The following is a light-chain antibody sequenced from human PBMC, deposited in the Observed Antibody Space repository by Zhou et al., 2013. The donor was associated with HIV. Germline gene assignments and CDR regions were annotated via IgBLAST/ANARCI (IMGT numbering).Light chain of an antibody. Sequence: DIQMTQSPSTLSASVGDRVTITCRASQSVGGYLAWYQQRPGKAPKFLISKASSLESGVPSRFSGSVSGTDFTLTITNVQPEDFATYYCQQANTFRSLTFDQGTRLEIK. CDR3: QQANTFRSLT. J-gene: IGKJ5*01. CDR2: KAS. V-gene: IGKV1-5*03. CDR1: QSVGGY.